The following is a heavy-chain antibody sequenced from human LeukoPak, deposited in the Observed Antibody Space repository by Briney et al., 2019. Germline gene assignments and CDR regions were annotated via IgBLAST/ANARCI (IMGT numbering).Heavy chain of an antibody. CDR1: GYSISSGYY. Sequence: SETLSLTCTVSGYSISSGYYWGWIRQPPGKGLEWIGSIYHSGSTYYNTSPQSRLTISVDTSNNKLSLKLSSVTAADTAVYYCARAPAAYGDYPIDYWGQGTLVTVSS. V-gene: IGHV4-38-2*02. CDR3: ARAPAAYGDYPIDY. CDR2: IYHSGST. D-gene: IGHD4-17*01. J-gene: IGHJ4*02.